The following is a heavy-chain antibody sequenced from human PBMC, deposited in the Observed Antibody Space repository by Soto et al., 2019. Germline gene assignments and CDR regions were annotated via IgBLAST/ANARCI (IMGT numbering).Heavy chain of an antibody. D-gene: IGHD3-3*01. CDR2: IYYSGST. Sequence: SDKLSLTCTVSGCSVISATYSWNWIRQPPGQGLEWIGNIYYSGSTNYNPSLKSRVTISVDTSKNQFSLKLRSVTAADTAVYYCARGDYDLWSGSPKNTRFYTLGKGTLVTV. V-gene: IGHV4-61*01. J-gene: IGHJ5*02. CDR1: GCSVISATYS. CDR3: ARGDYDLWSGSPKNTRFYT.